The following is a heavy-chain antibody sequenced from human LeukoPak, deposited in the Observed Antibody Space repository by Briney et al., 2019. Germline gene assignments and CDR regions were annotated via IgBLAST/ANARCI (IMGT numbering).Heavy chain of an antibody. D-gene: IGHD5-18*01. Sequence: GGSLRLSCTSSELTFTSQWMHWVRQAPGKGLEWVSRINTDDRSITYADSVKGRFTISRDDAKNTLYLYMNTLRAEDTAVYFCVRGDTFRGFDIWGQGTTVIVSS. J-gene: IGHJ3*02. CDR3: VRGDTFRGFDI. CDR1: ELTFTSQW. CDR2: INTDDRSI. V-gene: IGHV3-74*03.